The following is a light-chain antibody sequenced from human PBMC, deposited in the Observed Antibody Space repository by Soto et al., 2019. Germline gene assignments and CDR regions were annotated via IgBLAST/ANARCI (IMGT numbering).Light chain of an antibody. CDR3: QQYNNWPPIT. Sequence: EIVMTQSPATLSVSPGERATLSCRASQSVSSNLAWYQQKPGQAPRLLIYGASTRATGIPDRFSGSGSGTEFTLTISSVQSEDFAVYYWQQYNNWPPITFGQGTRLESK. CDR1: QSVSSN. J-gene: IGKJ5*01. V-gene: IGKV3-15*01. CDR2: GAS.